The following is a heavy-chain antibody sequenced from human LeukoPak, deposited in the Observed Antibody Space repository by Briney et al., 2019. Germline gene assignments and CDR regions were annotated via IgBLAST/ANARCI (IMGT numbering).Heavy chain of an antibody. CDR2: ISYDGSNK. CDR3: AREESSGWAFDY. V-gene: IGHV3-30-3*01. CDR1: GFTFSSYA. Sequence: GGSLRLSCAASGFTFSSYAMSWVRQAPGKGLEWVAVISYDGSNKYYADSVKGRFTISRDNSKNTLYLQMNSLRAEDTAVYYCAREESSGWAFDYWGQGTLVTVSS. D-gene: IGHD6-19*01. J-gene: IGHJ4*02.